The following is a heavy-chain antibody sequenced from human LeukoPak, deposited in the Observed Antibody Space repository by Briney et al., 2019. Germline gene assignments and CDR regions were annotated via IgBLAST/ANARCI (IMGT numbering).Heavy chain of an antibody. CDR3: ARVRTGYNGLGYMDV. V-gene: IGHV3-53*01. D-gene: IGHD5-24*01. CDR2: IYSGGST. Sequence: GGSLRLSCAASGFTVSSNYMSWVRQAPGKGLEWVSVIYSGGSTYYADSVKGRFTISRDNSKNTLYLQMNSLRAEDTAVYYCARVRTGYNGLGYMDVWGKGTTVTISS. J-gene: IGHJ6*03. CDR1: GFTVSSNY.